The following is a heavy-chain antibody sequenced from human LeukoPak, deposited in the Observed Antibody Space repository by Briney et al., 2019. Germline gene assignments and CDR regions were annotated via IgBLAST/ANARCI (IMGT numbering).Heavy chain of an antibody. Sequence: PGGSLRLSCAAAGFTFSDYWMHWVRQVPGKGLVWVSRINGDGSSTSYADSVKGRFTISRDNAKNTVYLQMNSLRAEDTAVYYCARDRRCAYDNWGQGTLVTVSS. J-gene: IGHJ4*02. CDR2: INGDGSST. CDR3: ARDRRCAYDN. D-gene: IGHD3-16*01. V-gene: IGHV3-74*01. CDR1: GFTFSDYW.